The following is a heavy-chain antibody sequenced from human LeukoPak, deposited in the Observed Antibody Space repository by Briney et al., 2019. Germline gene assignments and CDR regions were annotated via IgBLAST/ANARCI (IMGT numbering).Heavy chain of an antibody. CDR3: ARSQSSSLIDY. Sequence: GGSLRLSCAASGFTVSSNYMSWVRQAPGKGLEWVSVIYSGGSTYYADSVKGRFTFSRDNSKNTLYLQMNSLTVEDTAVYYCARSQSSSLIDYWGQGTLVTVSS. V-gene: IGHV3-66*01. J-gene: IGHJ4*02. CDR1: GFTVSSNY. D-gene: IGHD6-13*01. CDR2: IYSGGST.